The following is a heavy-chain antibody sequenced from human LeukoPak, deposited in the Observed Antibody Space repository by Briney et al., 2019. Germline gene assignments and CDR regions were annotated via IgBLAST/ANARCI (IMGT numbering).Heavy chain of an antibody. V-gene: IGHV3-53*01. CDR1: GFTVSSNY. D-gene: IGHD3-22*01. CDR2: IYSGGNT. J-gene: IGHJ4*02. CDR3: ARDHSGYLTYYFDY. Sequence: GGSLTLSCAASGFTVSSNYMRWLRPAPGKGLAGVSVIYSGGNTYCADSVKGRFNISRDNSKNTLYLQMNSLRAEDTVVYYCARDHSGYLTYYFDYWGQGTLVTVSS.